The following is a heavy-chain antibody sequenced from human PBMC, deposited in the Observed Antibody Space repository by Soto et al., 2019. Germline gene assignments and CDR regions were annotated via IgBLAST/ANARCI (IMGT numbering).Heavy chain of an antibody. CDR1: GFTFSDYY. J-gene: IGHJ6*02. Sequence: PGGSLRLSCAASGFTFSDYYMSWIRQAPGKGLEWVSYISSSSSYTNYADSVKGRFTISRDNAKNSLYLQMNSLRAEDTAVYYCARVRVPNRHHYYYYGMDVWGQGTTVTVSS. CDR2: ISSSSSYT. D-gene: IGHD1-1*01. V-gene: IGHV3-11*06. CDR3: ARVRVPNRHHYYYYGMDV.